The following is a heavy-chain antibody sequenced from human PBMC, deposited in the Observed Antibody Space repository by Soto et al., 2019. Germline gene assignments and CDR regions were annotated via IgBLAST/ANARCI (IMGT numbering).Heavy chain of an antibody. V-gene: IGHV3-72*01. CDR3: ARDVGIRGDSDY. J-gene: IGHJ4*02. D-gene: IGHD5-18*01. CDR1: GFMFSDHF. CDR2: SKNKANNYAT. Sequence: EVQLAESGGGLVQPGGSLRLSCAASGFMFSDHFVDWVRQAPGKGLEWVGRSKNKANNYATEYATSVKGRFTISRDDSTNSLYLQMSSLKAEDTAVYYCARDVGIRGDSDYWGQGTLVTVSS.